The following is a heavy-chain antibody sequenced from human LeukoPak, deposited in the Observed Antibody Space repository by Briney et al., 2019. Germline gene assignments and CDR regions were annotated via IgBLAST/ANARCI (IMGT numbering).Heavy chain of an antibody. V-gene: IGHV4-39*01. CDR3: ARHEYSGSYYGLSWFDP. Sequence: SGTLSLTCTVSGGSISSSGYYWGWIRQPPGKGLEWIASIYYSGSTYYNPSLKSRVTISVDTSKNQLSLKLSSLTAADTAVYYCARHEYSGSYYGLSWFDPWGQGALVTVSS. D-gene: IGHD1-26*01. CDR1: GGSISSSGYY. J-gene: IGHJ5*02. CDR2: IYYSGST.